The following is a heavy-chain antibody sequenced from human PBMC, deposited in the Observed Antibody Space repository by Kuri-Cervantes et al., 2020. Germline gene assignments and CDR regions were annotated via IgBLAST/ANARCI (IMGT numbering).Heavy chain of an antibody. Sequence: SLKISCAASGFTFDDYAMHWVRQAPGRGLEWVSGISWNSGSIGYADSVKGRFTISRDNAKNSLYLQMNSLRAEDTAVYYCARDFPPHYSSSVPDAFDIWGQGTTVTVSS. CDR2: ISWNSGSI. V-gene: IGHV3-9*01. CDR3: ARDFPPHYSSSVPDAFDI. CDR1: GFTFDDYA. J-gene: IGHJ3*02. D-gene: IGHD6-6*01.